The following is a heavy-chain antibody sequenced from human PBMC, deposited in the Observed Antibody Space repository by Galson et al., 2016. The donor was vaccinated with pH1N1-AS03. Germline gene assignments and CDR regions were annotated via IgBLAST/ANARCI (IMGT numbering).Heavy chain of an antibody. CDR1: GFTLSGYG. CDR2: IQYDESYR. J-gene: IGHJ4*02. CDR3: VKESPKEAGDY. Sequence: SLRLSCAASGFTLSGYGMHWVRQAPGKGPEWVAFIQYDESYRNYADSVEGRFSISRDISKNTLYLQMNSLRVEDTAMFYCVKESPKEAGDYWGRGVMVTVSS. V-gene: IGHV3-30*02.